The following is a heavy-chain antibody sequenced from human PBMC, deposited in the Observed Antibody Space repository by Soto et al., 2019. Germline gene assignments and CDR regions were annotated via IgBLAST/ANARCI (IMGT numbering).Heavy chain of an antibody. CDR3: ARDSGWPILNFDF. CDR2: ASYSGAET. J-gene: IGHJ4*02. Sequence: GGSLRLSCAASGFAFSSYGIHWVRQAPGKGLEWVASASYSGAETLYADVAKGRFTVSKDFSKNTAFLQMNALRHEDRAVYFCARDSGWPILNFDFWGQGSLVTVSS. V-gene: IGHV3-30*03. CDR1: GFAFSSYG. D-gene: IGHD3-10*01.